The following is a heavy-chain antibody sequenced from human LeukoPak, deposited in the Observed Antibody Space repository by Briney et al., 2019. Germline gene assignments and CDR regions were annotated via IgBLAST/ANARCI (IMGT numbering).Heavy chain of an antibody. Sequence: PGGSLRLSCAASGFTFSSYAMSWVRQAPGKGLEWVSAISGSGGSTYYADSVKGRFTISRDNSKNTLYLQMNSLRAEDTAVYYCATFSRNYGNYFDYWGQGTLVIVSS. J-gene: IGHJ4*02. CDR1: GFTFSSYA. V-gene: IGHV3-23*01. CDR2: ISGSGGST. D-gene: IGHD1-7*01. CDR3: ATFSRNYGNYFDY.